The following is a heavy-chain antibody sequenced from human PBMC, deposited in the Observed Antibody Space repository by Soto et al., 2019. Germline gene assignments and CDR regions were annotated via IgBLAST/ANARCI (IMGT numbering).Heavy chain of an antibody. CDR3: AKEVVVTAYFDY. D-gene: IGHD2-21*02. J-gene: IGHJ4*02. Sequence: GGSLRLSCAASGFTFSSYGMHWVRQAPGKGLEWVAVISYGGSNKYYADSVKGRFTISRDNSKNTLYLQMNSLRAEDTAVYYCAKEVVVTAYFDYWGQGTLVTVSS. CDR2: ISYGGSNK. V-gene: IGHV3-30*18. CDR1: GFTFSSYG.